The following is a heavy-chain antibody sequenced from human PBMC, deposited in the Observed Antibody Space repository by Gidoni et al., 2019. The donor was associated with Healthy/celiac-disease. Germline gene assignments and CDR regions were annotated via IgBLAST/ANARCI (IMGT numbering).Heavy chain of an antibody. J-gene: IGHJ4*02. CDR1: GFTFGDYA. CDR3: TVVPAATGDYFDY. D-gene: IGHD2-2*01. V-gene: IGHV3-49*03. CDR2: IRSKAYGGTT. Sequence: EVQLVASGGGLVQPARSLRLSCTASGFTFGDYAMSWLRQAPGKGLEWVGFIRSKAYGGTTEYAASVKGRFTISRDDSKSIAYLQMNSLKTEDTAVYYCTVVPAATGDYFDYWGQGTLVTVSS.